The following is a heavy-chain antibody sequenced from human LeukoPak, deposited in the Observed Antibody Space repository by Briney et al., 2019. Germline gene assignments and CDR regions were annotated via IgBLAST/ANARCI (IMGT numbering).Heavy chain of an antibody. D-gene: IGHD3-3*01. V-gene: IGHV3-23*01. Sequence: GGSLRLSCAASGFTSSSYAMSWVRQAPGKGLEWVSAISGSGGSTYYADSVKGRFTISRDNSKNTLYLQMNSLRAEDTAVYYCAKVQTSDYDFWSGYYGWDYWGQGTLVTVSS. CDR2: ISGSGGST. CDR3: AKVQTSDYDFWSGYYGWDY. J-gene: IGHJ4*02. CDR1: GFTSSSYA.